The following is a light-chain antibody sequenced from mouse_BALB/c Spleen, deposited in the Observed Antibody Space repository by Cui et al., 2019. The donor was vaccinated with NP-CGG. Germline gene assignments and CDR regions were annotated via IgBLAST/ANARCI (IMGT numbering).Light chain of an antibody. CDR3: ALWYSNHWV. Sequence: ALVAQDSPPTTSPGETVTLTCRSSTGAVTTSNYANWVQEKPDHLFTGLIGGTNNRVPGVPARFSGSLIGDKAALTITGAQTEDEAIYFCALWYSNHWVFGGGTKLTVL. CDR1: TGAVTTSNY. V-gene: IGLV1*01. CDR2: GTN. J-gene: IGLJ1*01.